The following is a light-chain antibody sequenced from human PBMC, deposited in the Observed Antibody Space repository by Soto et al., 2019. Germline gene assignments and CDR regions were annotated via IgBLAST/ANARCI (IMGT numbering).Light chain of an antibody. CDR1: QFIGTW. CDR2: GAS. J-gene: IGKJ4*01. V-gene: IGKV1-12*01. CDR3: QQANSFPLT. Sequence: DIQMTQSPSSVSASVGDRVTITCRASQFIGTWLAWYQHKPGKAPKLLIYGASSLQSGVPSRFSGSESGTDFTLTISSLQPEDFATYYCQQANSFPLTFGGGTKVEIK.